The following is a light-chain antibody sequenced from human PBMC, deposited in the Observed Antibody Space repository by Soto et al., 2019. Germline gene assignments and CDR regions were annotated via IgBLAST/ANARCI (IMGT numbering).Light chain of an antibody. CDR2: DDN. CDR1: SSNIGGNS. J-gene: IGLJ1*01. Sequence: QSVLTQPPSVSAAPGQKVTISCSGSSSNIGGNSVSWYQQLPGTAPKLLIYDDNKRPSGILDRFSGSKTGTPATLGITGFQTGDEADYYCGSWDSSLSAYVFGTGTKVTVL. V-gene: IGLV1-51*01. CDR3: GSWDSSLSAYV.